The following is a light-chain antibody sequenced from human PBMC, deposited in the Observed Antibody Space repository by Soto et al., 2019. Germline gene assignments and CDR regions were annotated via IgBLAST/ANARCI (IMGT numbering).Light chain of an antibody. CDR3: QQLDSYPPFT. V-gene: IGKV1-9*01. Sequence: IQLTQSPSSLSASVGDRVTITCRASQGIRSYLAWYQQKPGKAPKLLIYAASTLQSGVPSRFSGSGSGTDFTLTISSLQPEDFATYYCQQLDSYPPFTFGQGTKVDIK. J-gene: IGKJ2*01. CDR2: AAS. CDR1: QGIRSY.